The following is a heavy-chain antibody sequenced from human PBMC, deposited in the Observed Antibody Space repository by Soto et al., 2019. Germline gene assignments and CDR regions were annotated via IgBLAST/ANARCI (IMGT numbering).Heavy chain of an antibody. Sequence: QVQLVQSGAAVKKPGASVKVSCKASGYTFTSYDINWVRQATGQGLEGTGCMNPNSGNTGNAQKFQGRVTMTRNTSISTAYMELSSLGSEDTAVYYCARWGNYGDYGYYYYCGMDVWGQGTTVTVSS. CDR1: GYTFTSYD. J-gene: IGHJ6*02. D-gene: IGHD4-17*01. CDR2: MNPNSGNT. V-gene: IGHV1-8*01. CDR3: ARWGNYGDYGYYYYCGMDV.